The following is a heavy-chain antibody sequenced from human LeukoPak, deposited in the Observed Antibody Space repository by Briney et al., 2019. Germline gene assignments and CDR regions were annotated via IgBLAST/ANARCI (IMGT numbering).Heavy chain of an antibody. Sequence: SETLSPTCTVSGGSISSSSYYWGWIRQPPGKGLEWIGSIYYSGSTYYNPSLKSRVTISVDTSKNQFSLKLSSVTAADTAVYYCASRLSGLRGKRFDYWGQGTLVTVSP. CDR2: IYYSGST. V-gene: IGHV4-39*01. J-gene: IGHJ4*02. CDR3: ASRLSGLRGKRFDY. D-gene: IGHD3-16*02. CDR1: GGSISSSSYY.